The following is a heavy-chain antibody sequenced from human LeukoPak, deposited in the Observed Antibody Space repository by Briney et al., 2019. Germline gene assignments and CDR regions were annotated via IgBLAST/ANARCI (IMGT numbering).Heavy chain of an antibody. J-gene: IGHJ5*02. CDR1: GYTFTGYY. V-gene: IGHV1-2*02. D-gene: IGHD5-18*01. CDR2: INPNSGGT. Sequence: ASVKVSCKASGYTFTGYYMHWVRQAPGQGLEWMGWINPNSGGTNYAQKFQGRVAMTRDTSISTAYMELNRLRSDDTAVYYCARVGPFLGTAYGGLNWFDPWGQGTLVTVSS. CDR3: ARVGPFLGTAYGGLNWFDP.